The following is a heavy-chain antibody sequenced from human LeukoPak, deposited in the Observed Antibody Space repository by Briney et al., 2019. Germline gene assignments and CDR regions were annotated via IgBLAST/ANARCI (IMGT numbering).Heavy chain of an antibody. V-gene: IGHV3-9*01. J-gene: IGHJ3*02. Sequence: GGSPRLSCAASGFTFDDYAMHWVRQAPGKGLEWVSGISWNSGSIGYADSVKGRFTISRDNAKNSLYLQMNSLRAEDTALYYCAKDQSSSFDAFDIWGQGTMVTVSS. CDR3: AKDQSSSFDAFDI. CDR2: ISWNSGSI. CDR1: GFTFDDYA. D-gene: IGHD6-13*01.